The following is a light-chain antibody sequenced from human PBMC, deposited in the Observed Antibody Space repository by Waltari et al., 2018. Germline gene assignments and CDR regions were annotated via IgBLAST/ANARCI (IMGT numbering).Light chain of an antibody. CDR3: ASWDDSLNGHWV. J-gene: IGLJ3*02. CDR2: RSD. V-gene: IGLV1-44*01. CDR1: ASNIGANL. Sequence: QSVLTQPPSASGTPGQRVTISCSGSASNIGANLVNWYQQLPGKAPKLLIYRSDLRPSGVPDRFSGSKSGTSASLAISGLQSEDEADYFYASWDDSLNGHWVFGGGTKVTVL.